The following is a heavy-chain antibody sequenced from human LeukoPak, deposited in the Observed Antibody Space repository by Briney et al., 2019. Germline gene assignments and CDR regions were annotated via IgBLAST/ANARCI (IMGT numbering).Heavy chain of an antibody. CDR1: EFTFSSYE. CDR2: ISTSGSPI. D-gene: IGHD3-22*01. V-gene: IGHV3-48*03. J-gene: IGHJ4*02. Sequence: GGPLRLSCAASEFTFSSYEMNWVRQAPGKGLEWVSYISTSGSPIYYGNSVKGRFTIPRDNAKNSLYLQMNSLRAEDTALYYCARRGFYDTSGYLFDHWGQGTLVTVSS. CDR3: ARRGFYDTSGYLFDH.